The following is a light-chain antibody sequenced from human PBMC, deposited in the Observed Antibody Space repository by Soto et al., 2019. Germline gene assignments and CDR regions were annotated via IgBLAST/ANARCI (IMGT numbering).Light chain of an antibody. J-gene: IGLJ1*01. CDR2: GNT. Sequence: QSVLTQPPSVSGAPGQRVTISCTGSSSDIGAGFDVHWYQHLPGTAPKLLIYGNTNRPSGVPGRFSGSKSGTSASLVITGLQAEDEADYYCQSYENIRNGVYVFGTGTKVTVL. CDR3: QSYENIRNGVYV. V-gene: IGLV1-40*01. CDR1: SSDIGAGFD.